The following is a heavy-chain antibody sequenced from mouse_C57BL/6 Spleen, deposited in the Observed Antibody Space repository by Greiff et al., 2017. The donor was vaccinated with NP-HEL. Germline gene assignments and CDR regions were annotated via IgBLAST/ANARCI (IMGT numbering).Heavy chain of an antibody. J-gene: IGHJ3*01. Sequence: SGAELARPGASVKLSCKASGYTFTSYGISWVKQRTGQGLEWIGEIYPRSGNTYYNEKFKGKATLTADKSSSTAYMELRSLTSEDSAVYFCASYYDGYYAFAYWGQGTLVTVSA. D-gene: IGHD2-3*01. CDR2: IYPRSGNT. V-gene: IGHV1-81*01. CDR1: GYTFTSYG. CDR3: ASYYDGYYAFAY.